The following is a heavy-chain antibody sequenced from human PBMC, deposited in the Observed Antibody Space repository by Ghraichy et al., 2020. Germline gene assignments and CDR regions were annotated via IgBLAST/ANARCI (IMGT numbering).Heavy chain of an antibody. CDR3: ARHETSVGVVLINWFDP. CDR2: ISGSGGST. Sequence: GGSLRLSCAASGFTFSNYAMSWVRQAPGKGLEWVSGISGSGGSTYYPDSVEGRFTISRDNSKNTLFLDMNSLRVEDTAVYYCARHETSVGVVLINWFDPWGLGSLVTLSS. CDR1: GFTFSNYA. J-gene: IGHJ5*02. D-gene: IGHD3-3*01. V-gene: IGHV3-23*01.